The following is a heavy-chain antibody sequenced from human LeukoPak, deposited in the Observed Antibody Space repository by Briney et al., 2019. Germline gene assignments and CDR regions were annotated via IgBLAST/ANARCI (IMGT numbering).Heavy chain of an antibody. CDR1: GFTFSSYA. V-gene: IGHV3-23*01. D-gene: IGHD3-16*02. CDR3: AKTVSGSHSYQGGDY. CDR2: ISGSGGNT. J-gene: IGHJ4*02. Sequence: GGSLRLSCAASGFTFSSYAMGWVRQGPGKGLEWVLAISGSGGNTYYADSVKGRFTMSKDNSKNTLYLQMNSLRAEDTAVYFCAKTVSGSHSYQGGDYWGQGTLVTVST.